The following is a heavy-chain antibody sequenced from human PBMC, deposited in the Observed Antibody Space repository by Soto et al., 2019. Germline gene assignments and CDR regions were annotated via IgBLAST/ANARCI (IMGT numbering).Heavy chain of an antibody. D-gene: IGHD6-13*01. V-gene: IGHV4-31*03. J-gene: IGHJ4*02. Sequence: QVQLQESGPGLVKPSQTLSLTCTVSGGSISSGGYYWSWIRQHPGKGLEWIGYICYSGSTYYNPSLKSRVTISVDTSKNQFSLKLSSVTAADTAVYYCARGYRYSSSWYPKSYYFDYWGQGTLVTVSS. CDR3: ARGYRYSSSWYPKSYYFDY. CDR1: GGSISSGGYY. CDR2: ICYSGST.